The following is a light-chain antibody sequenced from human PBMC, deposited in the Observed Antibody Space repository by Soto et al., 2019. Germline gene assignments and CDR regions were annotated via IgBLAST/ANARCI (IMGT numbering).Light chain of an antibody. CDR2: EVR. CDR1: SRDIGGYNY. J-gene: IGLJ2*01. CDR3: SSYATSIVV. V-gene: IGLV2-14*03. Sequence: QSALTQPASVSGSPGQSITISCTGSSRDIGGYNYVSWYQQYPGKAPKLLIYEVRNRPSGVSNRFSGSKSGNTASLTISGLHAEEEADYYCSSYATSIVVFGGGTKVTVL.